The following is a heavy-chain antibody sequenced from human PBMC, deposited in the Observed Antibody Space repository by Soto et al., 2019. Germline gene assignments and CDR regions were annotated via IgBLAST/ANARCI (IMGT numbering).Heavy chain of an antibody. V-gene: IGHV3-48*01. CDR3: AKDSANYDILTGYYLYYFDY. D-gene: IGHD3-9*01. Sequence: PGGSLRLSCAASGFTFSSYRMNWVRQAPGKGLEWVSYISSSSSTIYYADSVKGRFTISRDNAKNSLYLQMNSLRAEDTAVYYCAKDSANYDILTGYYLYYFDYWGQGTLVTVSS. CDR2: ISSSSSTI. J-gene: IGHJ4*02. CDR1: GFTFSSYR.